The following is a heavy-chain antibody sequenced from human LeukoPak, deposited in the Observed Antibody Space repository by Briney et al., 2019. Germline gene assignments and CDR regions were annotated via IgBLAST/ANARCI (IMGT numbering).Heavy chain of an antibody. CDR2: ISSSSSYI. CDR3: ARGFFLREIDY. V-gene: IGHV3-21*04. Sequence: GGSLRLSCAASGFTFSNYGMNWVRQAPGKGLEWVSSISSSSSYIYYADSVKGRFTISRDNARNSLYLQMNSLRAEDTAVYYCARGFFLREIDYWGQGTLVTVSS. D-gene: IGHD3-3*01. J-gene: IGHJ4*02. CDR1: GFTFSNYG.